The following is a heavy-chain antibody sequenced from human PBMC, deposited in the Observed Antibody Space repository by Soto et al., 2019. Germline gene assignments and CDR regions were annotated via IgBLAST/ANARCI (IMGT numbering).Heavy chain of an antibody. Sequence: EVQVVESGGGLAPPGGSLSLSCAASGFTFSIYAMNWVRLAPGKGLEWISYIGGRSSPIYYADTVKGRFTISRDNAQNSVFLLMNSLRDEATAVYFCARGNRVVITAVDYYYGMDVWCQGTTVTVSS. CDR2: IGGRSSPI. D-gene: IGHD3-22*01. CDR3: ARGNRVVITAVDYYYGMDV. V-gene: IGHV3-48*02. CDR1: GFTFSIYA. J-gene: IGHJ6*02.